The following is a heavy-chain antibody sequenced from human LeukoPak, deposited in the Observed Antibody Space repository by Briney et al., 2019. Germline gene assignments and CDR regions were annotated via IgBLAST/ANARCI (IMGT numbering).Heavy chain of an antibody. CDR1: GFTFSSYS. CDR3: ASTGIVGAHNWFDP. V-gene: IGHV3-48*04. CDR2: ISSSSSTI. D-gene: IGHD1-26*01. J-gene: IGHJ5*02. Sequence: GGSLRLSRAASGFTFSSYSMNWVRQAPGKGLEWVSYISSSSSTIYYADSVKGRFTISRDNAKNSLYLQMNSLRAEDTAVYYCASTGIVGAHNWFDPWGQGTLVTVSS.